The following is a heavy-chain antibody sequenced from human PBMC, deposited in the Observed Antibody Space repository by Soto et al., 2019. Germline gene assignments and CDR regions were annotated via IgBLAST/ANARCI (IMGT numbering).Heavy chain of an antibody. J-gene: IGHJ6*02. CDR1: GFTFSSYG. Sequence: VQLVESGGGLVQPGGSLRLSCAASGFTFSSYGMHWVRQAPGKGLEWVAVISYDGSNKYYADSVKGRFTISRDNSKNTLYLQMNSLRAEDTAVYYCAKDTGSYSSSWMVLGDHYGMDVWGQGTKVTVSS. D-gene: IGHD6-13*01. CDR3: AKDTGSYSSSWMVLGDHYGMDV. CDR2: ISYDGSNK. V-gene: IGHV3-30*18.